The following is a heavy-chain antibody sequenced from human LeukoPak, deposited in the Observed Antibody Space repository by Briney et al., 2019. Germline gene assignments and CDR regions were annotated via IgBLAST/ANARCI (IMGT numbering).Heavy chain of an antibody. CDR2: IIPILGIA. CDR3: ASNDYSNSHYYSYYGMDV. V-gene: IGHV1-69*04. Sequence: GASVKVSCKASGGTFSSYAIRWVRQAPGQGREWMGRIIPILGIANYAQKFQGRVTITADKSTSTAYMELSSLRSEDTAVYYCASNDYSNSHYYSYYGMDVWGQGTTVTVSS. CDR1: GGTFSSYA. J-gene: IGHJ6*02. D-gene: IGHD4-4*01.